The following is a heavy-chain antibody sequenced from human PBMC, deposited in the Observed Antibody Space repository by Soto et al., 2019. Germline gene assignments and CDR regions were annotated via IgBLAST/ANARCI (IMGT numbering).Heavy chain of an antibody. CDR3: ARDFGDIVVVPAADSEGYYYYYGMDV. CDR2: ISSSSSTI. Sequence: EVQLVESGGGLVQPGGSLRLSCAASGFTFSSYSMNWVRQAPGKGLEWVSYISSSSSTIYYADSVKGRFTISRDNAKNSLYRQMNSLRDEDTAVYYCARDFGDIVVVPAADSEGYYYYYGMDVWGQGTTVTVSS. D-gene: IGHD2-2*01. CDR1: GFTFSSYS. V-gene: IGHV3-48*02. J-gene: IGHJ6*02.